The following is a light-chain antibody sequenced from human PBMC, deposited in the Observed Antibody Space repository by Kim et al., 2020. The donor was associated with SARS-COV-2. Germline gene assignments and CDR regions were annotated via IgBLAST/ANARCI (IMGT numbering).Light chain of an antibody. CDR1: QSVSSSY. V-gene: IGKV3-20*01. CDR3: QQYGTSPLT. J-gene: IGKJ4*01. CDR2: GAS. Sequence: EIVLTQSPATLSLSPGERAALSCRASQSVSSSYLAWYQQKPGQAPRLLIYGASSRATGIPDRFSGSGSGKDFTLTITRLEPDDFAVYYCQQYGTSPLTFGGGTKLEI.